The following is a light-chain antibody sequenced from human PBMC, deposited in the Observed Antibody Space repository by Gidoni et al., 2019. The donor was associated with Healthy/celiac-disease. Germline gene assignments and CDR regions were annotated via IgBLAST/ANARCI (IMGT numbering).Light chain of an antibody. V-gene: IGKV1-8*01. CDR2: SAS. Sequence: AIRMTQSTSSLTASTGDRVTITCRASQGMSSYLAWYQQKPGQHHKILIYSASTLQNGVPSRFSGSGSGTDFSLTIICLQSEDFATYYCQQYYSYPLTFXGXTKVEIK. CDR3: QQYYSYPLT. J-gene: IGKJ4*01. CDR1: QGMSSY.